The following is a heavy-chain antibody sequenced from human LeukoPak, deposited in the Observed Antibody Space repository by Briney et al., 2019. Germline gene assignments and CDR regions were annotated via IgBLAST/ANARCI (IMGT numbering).Heavy chain of an antibody. V-gene: IGHV4-61*02. CDR3: ARDRRGLRYFDWLHYMDV. J-gene: IGHJ6*03. D-gene: IGHD3-9*01. Sequence: SETLSLTCTVSGGSISSGSYYWSWIRQPAGKGLEWIGRIYTSGSTNYNPSLKSRVTISVDTSKNQFSLKLSSVTAADTAVYYCARDRRGLRYFDWLHYMDVWGKGTTVTVSS. CDR1: GGSISSGSYY. CDR2: IYTSGST.